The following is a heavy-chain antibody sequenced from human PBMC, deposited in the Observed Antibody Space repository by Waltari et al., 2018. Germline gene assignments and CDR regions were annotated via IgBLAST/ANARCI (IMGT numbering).Heavy chain of an antibody. V-gene: IGHV4-34*01. CDR1: AGSFSGYY. CDR3: GRGKGMWRYYDYGVAY. CDR2: INHSGST. D-gene: IGHD3-16*01. Sequence: VPLPQWGAGLLTPSETLSLTCALIAGSFSGYYCSWTRQHSGKGLEWIGEINHSGSTNYKPSLKRRFTRSVDTSKKQFSLKLRSVTAADTAVYYCGRGKGMWRYYDYGVAYWGQGTLVNVSS. J-gene: IGHJ4*02.